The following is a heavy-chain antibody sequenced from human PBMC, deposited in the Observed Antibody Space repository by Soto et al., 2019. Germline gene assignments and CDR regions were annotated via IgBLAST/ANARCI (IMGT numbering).Heavy chain of an antibody. Sequence: QVQLQESGPGLVKPSQTLSLTCTVSGGSIRSGGYYWSWIRQHPGKGLEWIGYIHYSGNTYCNPSLKSRVPISVATSKNAFSLQRSSGTAEDTAVYYCASQTRDPGNYSAVFEYWGQGTLVTVSS. CDR2: IHYSGNT. CDR3: ASQTRDPGNYSAVFEY. V-gene: IGHV4-31*03. J-gene: IGHJ4*02. D-gene: IGHD1-7*01. CDR1: GGSIRSGGYY.